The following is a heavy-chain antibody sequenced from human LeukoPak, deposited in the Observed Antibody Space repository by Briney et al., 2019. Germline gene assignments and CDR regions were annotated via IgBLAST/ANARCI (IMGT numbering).Heavy chain of an antibody. CDR1: GGSFSDYD. CDR2: INHSGNT. D-gene: IGHD3-22*01. CDR3: ARGKGGISMILMIVPAVQFYFDS. V-gene: IGHV4-34*01. J-gene: IGHJ4*02. Sequence: SETLSLTCAVYGGSFSDYDWTWIRQPPGKGLEWIGEINHSGNTKYNPSLKSQVTISLDPSKNQFSLNLNHVTAADTAVYYCARGKGGISMILMIVPAVQFYFDSWGQGTLVTVSS.